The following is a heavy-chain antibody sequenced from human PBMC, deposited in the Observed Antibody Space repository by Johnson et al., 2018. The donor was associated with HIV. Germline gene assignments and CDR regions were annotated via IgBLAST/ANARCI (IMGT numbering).Heavy chain of an antibody. D-gene: IGHD3-16*01. V-gene: IGHV3-30*14. CDR2: ISYDGSDK. CDR3: ARGGWGDAFDI. CDR1: GFTFSSYA. Sequence: QVHLVESGGGLVQPGRSLRLSCAASGFTFSSYAIHWVRQAPGKGLEWVAVISYDGSDKYYADSVKGRFTISRDNSKNTVYLQMSSLRVEDTAVYYCARGGWGDAFDIWGQGTMVTVSS. J-gene: IGHJ3*02.